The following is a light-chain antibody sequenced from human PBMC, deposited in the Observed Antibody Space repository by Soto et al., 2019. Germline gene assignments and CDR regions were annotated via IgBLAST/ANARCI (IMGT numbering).Light chain of an antibody. V-gene: IGKV4-1*01. Sequence: DIVMTQSPDSLAVSLGERATINCKSSQAVLYNSNNKNYIAWYQQKPGQPPKLLIYWSSTREFGVPDRISGSGSGTDFSLPISSLQAEDVAVYYCQQYYSAPWTFGQGTKVEIK. CDR1: QAVLYNSNNKNY. CDR3: QQYYSAPWT. CDR2: WSS. J-gene: IGKJ1*01.